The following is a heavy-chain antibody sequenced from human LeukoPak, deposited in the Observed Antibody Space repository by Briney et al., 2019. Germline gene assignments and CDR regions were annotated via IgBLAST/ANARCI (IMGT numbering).Heavy chain of an antibody. J-gene: IGHJ6*01. V-gene: IGHV3-23*01. CDR1: GFTFTSYA. Sequence: GGSLRLSCAASGFTFTSYAMTWVRQAPGKGLEWVSGISNSVSSTYLAAAVKGQFTVSRDRTRKKRYLQARRLRAEDTAVYFCGNTMVRVSYNIGVWGQGDTVT. CDR2: ISNSVSST. CDR3: GNTMVRVSYNIGV. D-gene: IGHD3-10*01.